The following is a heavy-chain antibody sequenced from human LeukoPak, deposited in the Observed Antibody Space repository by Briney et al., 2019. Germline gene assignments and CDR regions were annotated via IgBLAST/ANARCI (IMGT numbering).Heavy chain of an antibody. Sequence: ASVKVSCKASGYTFTGYYMHWVRQAPGQGLEWMGCINPNSGGTNYAQKFQGRVTMTRDTSISTAYMELSRLRSDDTAVYYCARGVAYCGGDCYPIAPWGQGTLVTVSS. D-gene: IGHD2-21*02. CDR1: GYTFTGYY. CDR2: INPNSGGT. V-gene: IGHV1-2*02. J-gene: IGHJ5*02. CDR3: ARGVAYCGGDCYPIAP.